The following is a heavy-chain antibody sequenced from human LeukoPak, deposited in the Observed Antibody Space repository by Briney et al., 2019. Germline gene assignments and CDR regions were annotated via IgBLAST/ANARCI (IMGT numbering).Heavy chain of an antibody. J-gene: IGHJ4*02. D-gene: IGHD1-26*01. V-gene: IGHV3-23*01. CDR1: GFTHWDYV. CDR2: INGCDDKA. CDR3: ARGPHLRLDSGSFFDY. Sequence: GGPLRLFCGAWGFTHWDYVVMGLGAAPGKGVVWVASINGCDDKATHAESERGRFTGSRDSSRNTVYLQMKSLRAEDTAFYFCARGPHLRLDSGSFFDYWGQRTLGTVSS.